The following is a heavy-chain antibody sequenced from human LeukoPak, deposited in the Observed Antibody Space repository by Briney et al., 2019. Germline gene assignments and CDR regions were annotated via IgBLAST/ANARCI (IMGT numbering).Heavy chain of an antibody. Sequence: GGSLRLSCAASGFTFSRYWMHWVRQAPGKGLMWVSRISPDGSTTLYADSVKGRFTISRDNAKNTLYLQLNSLRAEDTAVYYCARDDSSARANYWGQGTLVTVSS. J-gene: IGHJ4*02. CDR3: ARDDSSARANY. V-gene: IGHV3-74*03. CDR2: ISPDGSTT. D-gene: IGHD3-22*01. CDR1: GFTFSRYW.